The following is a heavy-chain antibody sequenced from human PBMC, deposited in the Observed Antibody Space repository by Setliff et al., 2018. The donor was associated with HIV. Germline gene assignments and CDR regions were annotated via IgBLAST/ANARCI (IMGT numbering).Heavy chain of an antibody. D-gene: IGHD2-21*02. V-gene: IGHV4-38-2*02. CDR2: IYHSGNT. Sequence: PSETLSLTCTVSGDSISSDFYWGWIRQPPGKGLEWIGSIYHSGNTYYMPSLQSRVTISVDMSKNQSSLNLNSVTAADTAVYYCARGQGCGGGCHYAFEMWG. CDR1: GDSISSDFY. J-gene: IGHJ3*02. CDR3: ARGQGCGGGCHYAFEM.